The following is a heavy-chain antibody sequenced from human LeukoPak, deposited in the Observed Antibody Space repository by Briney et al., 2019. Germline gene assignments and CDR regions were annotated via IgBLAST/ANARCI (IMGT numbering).Heavy chain of an antibody. J-gene: IGHJ4*02. V-gene: IGHV3-21*01. CDR3: ARDETFMTTGERADY. CDR1: GFTFSSYS. Sequence: PGGSLRLSCAASGFTFSSYSMNWVRQAPGKGLEWVSSISSSSSYIYYADSVKGRFTISRDNAKNSLYLQMNSLRAEDTAVYYCARDETFMTTGERADYWGQGTLVTVSS. CDR2: ISSSSSYI. D-gene: IGHD4-17*01.